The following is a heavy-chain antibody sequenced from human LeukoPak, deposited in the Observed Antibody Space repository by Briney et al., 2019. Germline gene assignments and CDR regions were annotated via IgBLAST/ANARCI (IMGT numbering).Heavy chain of an antibody. CDR3: ARGPRSDY. V-gene: IGHV3-53*01. CDR2: IYSGGGT. CDR1: GFTVSINY. Sequence: LAGGSLRLSCAASGFTVSINYMSWVRQAPGKGLEWVLVIYSGGGTDYTASVKGRVTISRDNSKNTLCVQVTSMRAEDKAVYYCARGPRSDYWGQGTLVTVSS. J-gene: IGHJ4*02.